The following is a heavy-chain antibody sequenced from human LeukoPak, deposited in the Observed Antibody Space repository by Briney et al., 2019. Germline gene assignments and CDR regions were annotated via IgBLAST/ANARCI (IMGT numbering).Heavy chain of an antibody. CDR2: IIPVFGTA. CDR3: ARGGYCSGGSCYQFHP. CDR1: GYTFTSYY. Sequence: GASVKVSCKASGYTFTSYYMHWVRQAPGQGLEWMGGIIPVFGTANYAQKFQGRVTITADESTSTAYMELSSLRSEDTAVYYCARGGYCSGGSCYQFHPWGQGTLVTVSS. V-gene: IGHV1-69*13. J-gene: IGHJ5*02. D-gene: IGHD2-15*01.